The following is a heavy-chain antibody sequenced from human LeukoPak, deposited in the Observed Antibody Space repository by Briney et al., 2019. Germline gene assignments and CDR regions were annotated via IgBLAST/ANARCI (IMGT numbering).Heavy chain of an antibody. CDR3: AREQPPGVYFDY. CDR1: GFSFNNNA. J-gene: IGHJ4*02. Sequence: PGGSLRLSCAASGFSFNNNAMSWVRQAPGKGLEWVSAINGGGDATEYADSVKGRFTISRDNSKNTLYLQMNSLRADDTAVYYCAREQPPGVYFDYWGQGTLVTVSS. V-gene: IGHV3-23*01. D-gene: IGHD3-10*01. CDR2: INGGGDAT.